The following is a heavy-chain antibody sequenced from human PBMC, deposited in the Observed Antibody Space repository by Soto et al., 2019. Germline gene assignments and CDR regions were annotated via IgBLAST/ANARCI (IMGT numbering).Heavy chain of an antibody. Sequence: SETLSLTCTVSGYSINFYHWTWIRQPPGKGLEWMGYIYYTGSTNYNPSLKSRVSISVDTSKNQFSLKLSSVTAADTAVYYCARLEGLATISYYFDFWGQGAQVTVSS. V-gene: IGHV4-59*08. CDR3: ARLEGLATISYYFDF. J-gene: IGHJ4*02. CDR1: GYSINFYH. D-gene: IGHD3-9*01. CDR2: IYYTGST.